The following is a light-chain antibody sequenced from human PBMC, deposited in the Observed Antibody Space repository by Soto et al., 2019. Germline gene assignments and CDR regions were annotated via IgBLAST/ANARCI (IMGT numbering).Light chain of an antibody. Sequence: QSALTQPASVSGSPGQSIIISCTGTSSDVGSYNLVSWYQQHPGRAPKLIIYETTKRPSGVSNRFSGSKSGNTASVTVSGLQAEDEADYYCCSYAGSAAVLFGGGTKVTVL. V-gene: IGLV2-23*01. CDR3: CSYAGSAAVL. CDR1: SSDVGSYNL. CDR2: ETT. J-gene: IGLJ2*01.